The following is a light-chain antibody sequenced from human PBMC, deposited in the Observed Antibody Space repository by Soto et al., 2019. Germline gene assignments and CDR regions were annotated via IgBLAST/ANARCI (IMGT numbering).Light chain of an antibody. V-gene: IGKV3-15*01. CDR1: QSLGDN. J-gene: IGKJ1*01. CDR2: RAS. Sequence: EIVMTQSPATLSVSPGDTATLSCRASQSLGDNLAWYQQKPGQAPRLLIFRASSRAKGVPARFSASGSGTEFTLTISGLESEDFAVYYCHKYNNGPPWQFGPGTKVEIK. CDR3: HKYNNGPPWQ.